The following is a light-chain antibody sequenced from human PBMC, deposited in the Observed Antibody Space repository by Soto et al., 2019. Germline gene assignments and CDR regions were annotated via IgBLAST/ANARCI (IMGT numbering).Light chain of an antibody. Sequence: DIQLTQSPSFLSASVGDRVTITCRASQGISSCLAWYQQKSGKAPKLLIYAASTLQSGVPSRFSGSGSGTEFTLTINSLQPEDFASYYCQQVKSYPWTFGQGTKVEIK. CDR1: QGISSC. CDR2: AAS. V-gene: IGKV1-9*01. CDR3: QQVKSYPWT. J-gene: IGKJ1*01.